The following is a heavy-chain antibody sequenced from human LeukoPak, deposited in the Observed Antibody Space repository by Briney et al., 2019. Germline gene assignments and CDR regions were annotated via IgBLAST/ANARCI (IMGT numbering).Heavy chain of an antibody. CDR2: ISSSSSYI. D-gene: IGHD3-22*01. V-gene: IGHV3-21*01. CDR1: GFTFSSYS. CDR3: ARDKYYYDSSDLDY. J-gene: IGHJ4*02. Sequence: GGSLRLSCAASGFTFSSYSMNWVRQAPGKGLEWVSSISSSSSYIYYADSVKGRFTISRDNSKNMLYLQMNSLRAEDTAVYYCARDKYYYDSSDLDYWGQGTLVTVSS.